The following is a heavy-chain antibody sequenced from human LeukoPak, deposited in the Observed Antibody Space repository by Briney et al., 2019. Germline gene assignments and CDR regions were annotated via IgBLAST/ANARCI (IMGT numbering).Heavy chain of an antibody. CDR2: INPSGGST. CDR3: ARDGWAPYYMDV. Sequence: ASVKVSCTASGYTFTSYYMHWVRQAPGQGLEWMGIINPSGGSTSYAQKFQGRVTMTRDMSTSTVYMELRSLRSDDTAVYYCARDGWAPYYMDVWGKGTTVTISS. D-gene: IGHD1-26*01. CDR1: GYTFTSYY. V-gene: IGHV1-46*01. J-gene: IGHJ6*03.